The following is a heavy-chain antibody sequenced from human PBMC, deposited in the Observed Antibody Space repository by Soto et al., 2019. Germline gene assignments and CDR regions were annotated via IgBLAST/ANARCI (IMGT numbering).Heavy chain of an antibody. V-gene: IGHV4-31*03. D-gene: IGHD4-17*01. CDR2: IYYSGST. CDR1: GGSISSGGYY. J-gene: IGHJ4*02. Sequence: QVQLQESGPGLVKPSQTLSLTCTVSGGSISSGGYYWSWIRQHPGKGLEWIGYIYYSGSTYYNPSLKSRVTISIDSSKSQFSLMLSSVTAADTAVYYCARDESGDYVLDYWGQGTLVTVSS. CDR3: ARDESGDYVLDY.